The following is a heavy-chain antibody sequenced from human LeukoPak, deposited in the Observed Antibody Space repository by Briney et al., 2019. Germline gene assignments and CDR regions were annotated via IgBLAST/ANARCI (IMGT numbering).Heavy chain of an antibody. Sequence: PGGSLRLSCAASGFTFSSSAMSWVRQAPGKGLEWVSAISGSSGSTYYADPVKGRFTISRDNSKNTLYLQMNSLRAEDTAVYYCAKDLDCSSTNCYPDYWGQGTLVTVSS. CDR2: ISGSSGST. V-gene: IGHV3-23*01. D-gene: IGHD2-2*01. CDR3: AKDLDCSSTNCYPDY. J-gene: IGHJ4*02. CDR1: GFTFSSSA.